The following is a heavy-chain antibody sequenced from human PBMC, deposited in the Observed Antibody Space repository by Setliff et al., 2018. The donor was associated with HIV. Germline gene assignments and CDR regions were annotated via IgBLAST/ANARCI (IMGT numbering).Heavy chain of an antibody. CDR3: ARDAGAPGRGNPLDH. J-gene: IGHJ4*02. D-gene: IGHD3-10*01. CDR2: ISPDSGDT. CDR1: GYTFTVNH. Sequence: GASVTVSCKTSGYTFTVNHLHWVRQAPGQGVEWVGKISPDSGDTFYAQKFQGRVTLTRDTSITTAYMELSTLRDDDTAVYYCARDAGAPGRGNPLDHWGQGTLVTVSS. V-gene: IGHV1-2*02.